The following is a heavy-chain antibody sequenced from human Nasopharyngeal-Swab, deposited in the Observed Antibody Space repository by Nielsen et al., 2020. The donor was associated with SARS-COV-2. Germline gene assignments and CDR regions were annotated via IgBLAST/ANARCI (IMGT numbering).Heavy chain of an antibody. Sequence: SETLSLTCTVSGGSISSGSYYWRWLRQPAGKGLEWIGRIYTSGSTNYNPSLNSRVTISVDTSKNQFSLKLSSVPAADTAVYYCARGRMWHWYFDLWGRGTLVTVSS. J-gene: IGHJ2*01. CDR2: IYTSGST. CDR3: ARGRMWHWYFDL. V-gene: IGHV4-61*02. CDR1: GGSISSGSYY. D-gene: IGHD2-21*01.